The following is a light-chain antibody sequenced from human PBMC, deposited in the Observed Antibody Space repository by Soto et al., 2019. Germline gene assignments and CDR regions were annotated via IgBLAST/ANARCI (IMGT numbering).Light chain of an antibody. CDR3: QKYDNRPLT. Sequence: DFQMPPSPSSLSASVGDRVTITCKASQDIRNYLNWYQQKPGKAPKLLIYDASNLETGVPSRFSGSGSGTDFTFTISSLQPEDIATYYCQKYDNRPLTFGGGTKVEIK. CDR2: DAS. J-gene: IGKJ4*01. V-gene: IGKV1-33*01. CDR1: QDIRNY.